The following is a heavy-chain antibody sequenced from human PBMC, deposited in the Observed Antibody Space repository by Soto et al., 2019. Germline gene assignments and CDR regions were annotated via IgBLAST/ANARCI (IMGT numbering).Heavy chain of an antibody. CDR1: GYSISSGYY. J-gene: IGHJ4*02. D-gene: IGHD3-10*01. Sequence: SETLSLTCAVSGYSISSGYYWGWIRQPPGKGLEWIGSIYHSGSTYYNPSLKSRVTISVDTSKNQFSLKLSSVTAADTAVYYCARVRSTCFRYFDYWGQGPLVTVSS. V-gene: IGHV4-38-2*01. CDR2: IYHSGST. CDR3: ARVRSTCFRYFDY.